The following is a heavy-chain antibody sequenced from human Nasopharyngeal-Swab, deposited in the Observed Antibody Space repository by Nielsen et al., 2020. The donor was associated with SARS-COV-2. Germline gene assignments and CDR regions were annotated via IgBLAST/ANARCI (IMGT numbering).Heavy chain of an antibody. CDR3: ARDYCSGGSCYFPNAFDI. J-gene: IGHJ3*02. Sequence: GESLKISCAASGFTFSSYSMNWVRQAPGKGLEWVSSISSSSSYIYYADSVKGRFTISRDNAKNLLYLQMNSLRAEDTAVYYCARDYCSGGSCYFPNAFDIWGQGTMVTVSS. V-gene: IGHV3-21*01. D-gene: IGHD2-15*01. CDR1: GFTFSSYS. CDR2: ISSSSSYI.